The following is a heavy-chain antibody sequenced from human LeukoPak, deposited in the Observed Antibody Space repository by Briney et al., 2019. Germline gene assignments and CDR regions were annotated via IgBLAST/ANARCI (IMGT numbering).Heavy chain of an antibody. D-gene: IGHD6-13*01. Sequence: SETLSLTXAVYGGSFSGYYWSWIRQPPGKGLEWIGEINHSGSTNYNPSLKSRVTISVDTSKNQFSLKLSSVTAADTAVYYCARGRIAAAGRSSNWFDPWGQGTLVTVSS. J-gene: IGHJ5*02. V-gene: IGHV4-34*01. CDR3: ARGRIAAAGRSSNWFDP. CDR2: INHSGST. CDR1: GGSFSGYY.